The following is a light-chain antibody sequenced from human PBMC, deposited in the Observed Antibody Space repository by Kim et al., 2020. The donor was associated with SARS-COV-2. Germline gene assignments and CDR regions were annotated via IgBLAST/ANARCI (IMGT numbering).Light chain of an antibody. CDR3: SSYTSRSTYA. CDR1: SSAVGGYNF. CDR2: DAS. Sequence: QSITISCTGTSSAVGGYNFFSWYHQHPAKAPKLMFFDASTRPSGVSNRFLGSKPGNPASLTISGLQAEDEADYTGSSYTSRSTYAFGTGTKVPVL. J-gene: IGLJ1*01. V-gene: IGLV2-14*04.